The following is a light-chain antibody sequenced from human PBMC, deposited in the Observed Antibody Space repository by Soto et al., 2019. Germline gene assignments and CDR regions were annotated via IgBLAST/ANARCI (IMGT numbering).Light chain of an antibody. J-gene: IGKJ1*01. CDR1: QSINSY. V-gene: IGKV1-39*01. Sequence: DIQMTQSPSSLSASVGDRVTITCRASQSINSYLNWYQQKPGKAPKLLIYAASNLQSGVPSRFSGSGSGTDFTLTISSLQPEDFATYYCQQRYSTPPTFGQGTKVEIK. CDR2: AAS. CDR3: QQRYSTPPT.